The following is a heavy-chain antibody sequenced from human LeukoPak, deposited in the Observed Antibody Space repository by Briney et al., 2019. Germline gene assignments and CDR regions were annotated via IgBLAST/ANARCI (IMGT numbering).Heavy chain of an antibody. CDR1: GLTFDDYY. V-gene: IGHV3-11*06. J-gene: IGHJ4*02. Sequence: GGSLRLSCAASGLTFDDYYMSWIRQAPGKGLEWVSYISHIGGYTAYADSVKGRFTISRDNTKNSLYLQVNSLRAEDTAVYYCASHGGHDFFDHWGQGSLVTVSS. CDR2: ISHIGGYT. D-gene: IGHD5-12*01. CDR3: ASHGGHDFFDH.